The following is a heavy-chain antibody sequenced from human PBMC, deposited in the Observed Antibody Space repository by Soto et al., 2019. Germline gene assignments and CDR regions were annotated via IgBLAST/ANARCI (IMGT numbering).Heavy chain of an antibody. CDR2: IIPIFGTA. Sequence: ASVTVSRTASGGTFTNYAISWVRQAPGQALEWMVGIIPIFGTANYAQKFQGRVTITADESTSTAYMELSSLRSEDTAVYYCARDFTIFGVVIPYYYGMDVWGQGTTVTVSS. CDR1: GGTFTNYA. D-gene: IGHD3-3*01. V-gene: IGHV1-69*13. CDR3: ARDFTIFGVVIPYYYGMDV. J-gene: IGHJ6*02.